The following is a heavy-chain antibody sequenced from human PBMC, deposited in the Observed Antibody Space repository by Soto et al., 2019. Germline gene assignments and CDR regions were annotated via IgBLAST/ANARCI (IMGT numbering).Heavy chain of an antibody. CDR3: ARGNYYDSSGYSPWFDY. Sequence: QVQLQESGPGLVKPSETLSLTCTVSGGSISSYYWSWIRQPPGKGLGWIGYIYYSGSTNYNPSLKSRVTISVDTSKNQFSLKLSSVTAADTAVYYCARGNYYDSSGYSPWFDYWGQGTLVTVSS. V-gene: IGHV4-59*01. J-gene: IGHJ4*02. CDR1: GGSISSYY. D-gene: IGHD3-22*01. CDR2: IYYSGST.